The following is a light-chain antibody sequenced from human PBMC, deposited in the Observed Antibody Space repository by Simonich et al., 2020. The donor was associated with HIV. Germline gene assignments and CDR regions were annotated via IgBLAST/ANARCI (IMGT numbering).Light chain of an antibody. V-gene: IGLV2-14*01. Sequence: QSALTQPASVSGSPGQSITISCPGSSSDVGGYTYVSWYQQHPGKAPKRMIYDVNKRPTGVSNRFSGSKAGNTASLTISGLQAEDEADYYCSSYTSSSTLVFGGGTKLTVL. CDR1: SSDVGGYTY. J-gene: IGLJ3*02. CDR2: DVN. CDR3: SSYTSSSTLV.